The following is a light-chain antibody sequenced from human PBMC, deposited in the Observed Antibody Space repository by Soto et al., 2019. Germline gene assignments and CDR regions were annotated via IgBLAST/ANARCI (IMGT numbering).Light chain of an antibody. Sequence: QSVLTQPASVSGSPGQSTTISCTGTSSDIGGYNYVSWYQQLPGEAPKLIIYDASDRPSGVSTRFSGSKSGNTASLTISGLQAEDEGDYYCSSFTSRHTYVFGTGTKLTVL. CDR3: SSFTSRHTYV. CDR1: SSDIGGYNY. J-gene: IGLJ1*01. CDR2: DAS. V-gene: IGLV2-14*01.